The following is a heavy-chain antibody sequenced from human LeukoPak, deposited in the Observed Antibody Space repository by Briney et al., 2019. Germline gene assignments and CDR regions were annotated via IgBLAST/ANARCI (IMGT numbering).Heavy chain of an antibody. D-gene: IGHD3-16*01. CDR3: ARQTPWGSVDY. CDR1: GDSISSTNYY. Sequence: PSETLSLTCTVSGDSISSTNYYWGWIRQPPGKGLEWIGSIYYSGSTYYNPSLESRVTISVDTSKNQFSLKLSSVTAADTAVYYCARQTPWGSVDYWGQGTLVTVSS. CDR2: IYYSGST. V-gene: IGHV4-39*01. J-gene: IGHJ4*02.